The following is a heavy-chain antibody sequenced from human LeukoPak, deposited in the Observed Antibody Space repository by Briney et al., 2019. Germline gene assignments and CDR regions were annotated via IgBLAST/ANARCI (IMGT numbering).Heavy chain of an antibody. D-gene: IGHD1-1*01. J-gene: IGHJ5*02. CDR1: GGSISGYY. CDR2: IYTSGST. Sequence: PSETLSLTCTVSGGSISGYYWSWIRQPAGKGLEWIGRIYTSGSTNNNPSLKSRVPMSVDTSKNQFSLKLSSVTAADTAVYFCARADPGTANFDPWGQGSLVTVSS. V-gene: IGHV4-4*07. CDR3: ARADPGTANFDP.